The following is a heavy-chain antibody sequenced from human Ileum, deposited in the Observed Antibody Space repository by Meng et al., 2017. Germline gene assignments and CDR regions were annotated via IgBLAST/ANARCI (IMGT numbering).Heavy chain of an antibody. CDR3: ARRGFYDN. D-gene: IGHD3-10*01. V-gene: IGHV3-7*01. J-gene: IGHJ4*02. Sequence: GESLKISCAASGFTFSNYWMNWVRQAPGKGPECVAYTNEDGNEKYYGGSVKGRFTISRDNAKKSLYLQMNSLRAEDTAVYYCARRGFYDNWGQGTLVTVSS. CDR1: GFTFSNYW. CDR2: TNEDGNEK.